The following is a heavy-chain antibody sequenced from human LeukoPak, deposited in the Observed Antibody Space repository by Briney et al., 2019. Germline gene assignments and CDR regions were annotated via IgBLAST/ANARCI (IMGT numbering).Heavy chain of an antibody. CDR2: IYHSGST. D-gene: IGHD3-9*01. J-gene: IGHJ4*02. CDR1: GGSLSSYY. V-gene: IGHV4-59*12. Sequence: SETLSLTCTVSGGSLSSYYWSWIRQPPGKGLEWIGYIYHSGSTYYNPSLKSRVTISVDRSKNQFSLKLSSVTAADTAVYYCARMQYYDILTGSNFGYFDYWGQGTLVTVSS. CDR3: ARMQYYDILTGSNFGYFDY.